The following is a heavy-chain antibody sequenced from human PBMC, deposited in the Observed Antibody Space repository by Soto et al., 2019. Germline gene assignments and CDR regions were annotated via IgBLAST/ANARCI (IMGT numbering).Heavy chain of an antibody. J-gene: IGHJ4*02. CDR1: GPTFIAYY. V-gene: IGHV1-2*02. D-gene: IGHD5-12*01. CDR2: IDPKSGGT. Sequence: QLVQSGAEVKKPGASVKVSCKTSGPTFIAYYIHWVRQAPGQGLEWMGWIDPKSGGTTYEQKFLGRVTMTRDTSINPAHMELNTLTSDDQALYYCARISVDVPEWGQGTLITLSS. CDR3: ARISVDVPE.